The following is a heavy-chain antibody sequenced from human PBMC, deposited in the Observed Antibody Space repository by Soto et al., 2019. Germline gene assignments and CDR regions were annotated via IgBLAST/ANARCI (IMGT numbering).Heavy chain of an antibody. Sequence: SVKVSCKASGGTFSSYAISWVRQAPGQGLEWMGGIIPIFGTANYAQKFQGRVTITADESTSTAYMELSSLRSEDTAVYYCARKEGGNWNSIRNYYYYYGMDVWGQGTTVTVSS. V-gene: IGHV1-69*13. CDR3: ARKEGGNWNSIRNYYYYYGMDV. J-gene: IGHJ6*02. CDR2: IIPIFGTA. CDR1: GGTFSSYA. D-gene: IGHD1-7*01.